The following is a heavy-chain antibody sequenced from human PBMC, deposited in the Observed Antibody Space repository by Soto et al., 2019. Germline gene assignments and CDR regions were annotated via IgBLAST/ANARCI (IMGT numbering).Heavy chain of an antibody. J-gene: IGHJ4*02. CDR3: ARPGSWSYYDS. V-gene: IGHV3-23*01. CDR2: ISGSGGST. D-gene: IGHD3-3*01. Sequence: EVQLLESGGGLVQPGGSLRLSCAASGFTFSSYAMRWVRQAPGKGLEWVSAISGSGGSTYYADSVKGRFTISRDNSKNTLYLPMNSLSAEDTGVYYCARPGSWSYYDSWGQGTLVIVSS. CDR1: GFTFSSYA.